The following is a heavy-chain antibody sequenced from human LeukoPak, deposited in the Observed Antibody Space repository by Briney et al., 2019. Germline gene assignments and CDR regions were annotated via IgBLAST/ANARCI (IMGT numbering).Heavy chain of an antibody. CDR1: GFTFSAYW. J-gene: IGHJ4*02. V-gene: IGHV3-74*03. CDR3: VRGAPLDF. CDR2: INSDENSI. Sequence: GGSLRPSCAASGFTFSAYWMNWVRQAPGKGLMWVSRINSDENSISYADSVKGRFSISRDNANDRLYLQMNSLRPEDTAVYYCVRGAPLDFWGQGIPVTVSS.